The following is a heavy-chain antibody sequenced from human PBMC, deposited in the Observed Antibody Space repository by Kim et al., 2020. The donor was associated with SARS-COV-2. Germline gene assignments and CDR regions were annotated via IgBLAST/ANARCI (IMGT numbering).Heavy chain of an antibody. CDR2: IKRKTDGDTT. D-gene: IGHD6-13*01. Sequence: GGSLRLSCAASGFPFSDVWMSWVRQAPGQGLEWVGRIKRKTDGDTTDYAAPVKGRFTVSRDDSKTTLNLQMNSLKIEDTGVYYCTTLISASGRGVWGQGTTVTVSS. J-gene: IGHJ6*02. CDR3: TTLISASGRGV. V-gene: IGHV3-15*01. CDR1: GFPFSDVW.